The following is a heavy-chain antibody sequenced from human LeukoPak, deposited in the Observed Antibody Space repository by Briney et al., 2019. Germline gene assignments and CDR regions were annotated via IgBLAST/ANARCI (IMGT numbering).Heavy chain of an antibody. J-gene: IGHJ6*02. Sequence: PGGSLRLSCAASGFTFSSYAMSWVRQAPGKGLEWVSAISGSGGSTYYADSVKGRFTISRDNSKNTLFLQMNSLRAEDTAVYYCAKATIATRLYGMDVWGQGTTVTVSS. CDR3: AKATIATRLYGMDV. V-gene: IGHV3-23*01. CDR2: ISGSGGST. CDR1: GFTFSSYA. D-gene: IGHD2-2*01.